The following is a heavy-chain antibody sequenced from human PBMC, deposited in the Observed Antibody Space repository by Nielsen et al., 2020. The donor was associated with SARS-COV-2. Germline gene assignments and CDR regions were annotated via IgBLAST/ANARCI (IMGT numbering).Heavy chain of an antibody. CDR3: AKGGVRGDGFYLHMDV. V-gene: IGHV3-23*01. D-gene: IGHD5-24*01. Sequence: GESLKISCAASGFTFNIYAMAWVRRAPGRGLQWVTGVSSSGGSTYYTDSVRGRFSISRDNSKNTIFLQVDSLRSDDSAVYYCAKGGVRGDGFYLHMDVWGKGTTATVSS. J-gene: IGHJ6*03. CDR2: VSSSGGST. CDR1: GFTFNIYA.